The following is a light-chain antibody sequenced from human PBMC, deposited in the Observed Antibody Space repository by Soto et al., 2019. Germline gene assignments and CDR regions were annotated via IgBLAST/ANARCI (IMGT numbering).Light chain of an antibody. CDR3: HQYDSSPLT. CDR2: GAS. J-gene: IGKJ4*01. Sequence: EIVLTQSPGTLSLSPGERATLSCRASQSVSSSYLAWYQQKPGQAPRLLIYGASSRATGIPDRFSGSGSGTDFTLTISRLEPEDFAVXXXHQYDSSPLTFGGGTKVEIK. V-gene: IGKV3-20*01. CDR1: QSVSSSY.